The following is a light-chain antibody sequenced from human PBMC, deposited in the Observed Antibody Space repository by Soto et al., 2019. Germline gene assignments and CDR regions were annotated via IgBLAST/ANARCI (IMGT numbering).Light chain of an antibody. Sequence: EVVLTQSPATLSVSPGDRATLSCRASQSISSYLAWYQHKPGQAPRLLIYDASNRATGIPARFSGSGSGTDFTLTISSLEPEDFAVYYCQQRSNWPWTFGQGTKVDIK. J-gene: IGKJ1*01. V-gene: IGKV3-11*01. CDR2: DAS. CDR3: QQRSNWPWT. CDR1: QSISSY.